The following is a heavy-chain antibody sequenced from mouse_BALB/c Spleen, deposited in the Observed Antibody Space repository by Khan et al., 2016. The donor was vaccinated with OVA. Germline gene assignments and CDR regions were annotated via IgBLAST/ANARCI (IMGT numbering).Heavy chain of an antibody. CDR1: GYTFTNYW. V-gene: IGHV1-7*01. J-gene: IGHJ3*01. Sequence: VQLQESGAELAKPGASVKMSCKASGYTFTNYWMHWVKQRPGQGLEWIGYINPSTGYSEYNQKFKDKATLTADKSSSTAYIQLSSLTSEDSAVXYCANHGSSSAWLTYWGQGTLVTVSA. CDR3: ANHGSSSAWLTY. CDR2: INPSTGYS. D-gene: IGHD1-1*01.